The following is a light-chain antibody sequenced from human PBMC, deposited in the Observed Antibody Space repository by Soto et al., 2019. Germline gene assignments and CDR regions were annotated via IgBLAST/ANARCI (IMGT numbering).Light chain of an antibody. CDR3: SSFTNSRAYV. CDR1: SSGVGTYNY. J-gene: IGLJ1*01. V-gene: IGLV2-14*01. CDR2: EVG. Sequence: QSVLTQPASVSGSPGQSITISCTGTSSGVGTYNYVSWYQQHPGKAPKLMIYEVGNRPSGVSNRFSGSKYGNTASLTISGLQAEDEADYYCSSFTNSRAYVFGTGTKVTVL.